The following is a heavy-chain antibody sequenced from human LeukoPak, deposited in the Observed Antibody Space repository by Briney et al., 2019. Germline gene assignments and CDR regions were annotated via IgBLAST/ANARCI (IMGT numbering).Heavy chain of an antibody. CDR2: IYYSGST. D-gene: IGHD4-17*01. CDR1: GGSISSYY. V-gene: IGHV4-59*08. Sequence: KTSETLSLTCTVPGGSISSYYWSWIRQPPGKGLEWIGYIYYSGSTNYNPSLKSRVTISVDTSKNQFSLKLSSVTAADTAVYYCARHRPVTTFWFDPWGQGTLVTVSS. CDR3: ARHRPVTTFWFDP. J-gene: IGHJ5*02.